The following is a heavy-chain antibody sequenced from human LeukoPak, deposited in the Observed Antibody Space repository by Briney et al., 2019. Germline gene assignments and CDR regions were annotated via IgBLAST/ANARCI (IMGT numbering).Heavy chain of an antibody. D-gene: IGHD4-17*01. CDR1: GFMFSTYS. J-gene: IGHJ4*02. Sequence: PGGSLRLSCAASGFMFSTYSMTWVRQAPGKGLGWVSDISSGSSSIYYADSVKGRFTISRDNAKNSLYLQMNSLRVEDTAVYYCARVRYGDYVGGFDYWGQGTLVTVSS. V-gene: IGHV3-48*04. CDR2: ISSGSSSI. CDR3: ARVRYGDYVGGFDY.